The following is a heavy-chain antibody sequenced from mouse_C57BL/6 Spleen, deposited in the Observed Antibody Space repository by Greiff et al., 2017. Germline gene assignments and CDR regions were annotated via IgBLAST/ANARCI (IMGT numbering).Heavy chain of an antibody. V-gene: IGHV1-52*01. CDR3: ARSRGGYCPLAY. D-gene: IGHD2-3*01. J-gene: IGHJ3*01. CDR2: IDPSDSET. Sequence: QVQLQQPGAELVRPGSSVKLSCKASGYTFTSYWMHWVKQRPIQGLEWISNIDPSDSETHYNQKFKDKATLTVDKSSSTAYMQLSSLTSEDSAVYYCARSRGGYCPLAYWGQGTLVTVSA. CDR1: GYTFTSYW.